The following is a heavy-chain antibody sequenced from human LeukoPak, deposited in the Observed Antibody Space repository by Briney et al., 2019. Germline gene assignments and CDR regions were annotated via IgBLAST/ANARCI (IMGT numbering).Heavy chain of an antibody. CDR1: GGSISSYS. CDR2: IYYSGST. CDR3: VRDRVLGAFDI. V-gene: IGHV4-59*01. D-gene: IGHD3-16*01. Sequence: PSATLSLTCTVSGGSISSYSWTWIRQPPGKGLEWIGSIYYSGSTNYNPSLKSRVTISVDTSKNQFSLKLSSVTAADTAVYYCVRDRVLGAFDIWGQGTMVTVSS. J-gene: IGHJ3*02.